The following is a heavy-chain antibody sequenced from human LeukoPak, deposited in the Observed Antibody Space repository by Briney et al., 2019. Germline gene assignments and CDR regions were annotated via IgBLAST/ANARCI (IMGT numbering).Heavy chain of an antibody. V-gene: IGHV4-59*01. CDR3: ARVDGGSVVRWFDP. J-gene: IGHJ5*02. D-gene: IGHD4-23*01. CDR1: GGSTTSYY. CDR2: IYYSGST. Sequence: PSETLSLTCSVSGGSTTSYYWSWLRQPPGKGLEWIGYIYYSGSTTYNPSLDSRVAIPLDTSKNQFSLQLTSVTAADTAFYYCARVDGGSVVRWFDPWGQGILVTVSS.